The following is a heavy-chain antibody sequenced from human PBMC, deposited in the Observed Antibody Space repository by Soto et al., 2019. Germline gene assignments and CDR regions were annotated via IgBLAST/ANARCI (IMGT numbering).Heavy chain of an antibody. CDR3: ARINDYYAMDV. Sequence: QVQLVQSGAEVKKPGASVNIACKASGYTFTRYHIHWVRQAPGQGLEWMGIINQSGGSTTYAQKFQGRVSVTRDTSTSTVYMELNSLRPDDTAVYFCARINDYYAMDVWGQGTTVTVSS. J-gene: IGHJ6*02. CDR1: GYTFTRYH. V-gene: IGHV1-46*01. CDR2: INQSGGST.